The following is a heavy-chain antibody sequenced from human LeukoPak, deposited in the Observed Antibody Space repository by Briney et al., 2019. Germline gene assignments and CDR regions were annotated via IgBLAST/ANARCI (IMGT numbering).Heavy chain of an antibody. J-gene: IGHJ4*02. CDR3: ARVSYYYGTRSHYNPTHFDY. Sequence: SETLSPTCSVSGGSISNYYWSWIRQPPGKGLEWIGYIYYSGTTNYNPSLKSRVTISVDTSENQFSLKLSSVTAADTAVYYCARVSYYYGTRSHYNPTHFDYWGQGTLVTVSS. CDR2: IYYSGTT. V-gene: IGHV4-59*01. D-gene: IGHD3-10*01. CDR1: GGSISNYY.